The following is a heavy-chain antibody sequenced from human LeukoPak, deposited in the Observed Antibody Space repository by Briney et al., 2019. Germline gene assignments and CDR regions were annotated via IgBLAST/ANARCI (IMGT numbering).Heavy chain of an antibody. CDR3: ASDTALSGTRGDH. V-gene: IGHV1-2*02. Sequence: ASVKVSCKASGYSFTGYYMHWVRQAPGRGLESMGWINPNSGGTHYEQKFQDRVTMTRDTSISTAYMELSRLRSDDTAVYYCASDTALSGTRGDHWGQGTLVTVSS. D-gene: IGHD1-1*01. J-gene: IGHJ4*02. CDR1: GYSFTGYY. CDR2: INPNSGGT.